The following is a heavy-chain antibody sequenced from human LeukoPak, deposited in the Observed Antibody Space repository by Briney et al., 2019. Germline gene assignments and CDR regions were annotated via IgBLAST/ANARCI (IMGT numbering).Heavy chain of an antibody. D-gene: IGHD3-10*01. CDR1: GITLSNCG. J-gene: IGHJ4*02. CDR3: AKRGVVIRVFLVGFHKEAYYFDS. Sequence: GGSLRLSCAVSGITLSNCGMSWVRQAPGKGLEWVAGISDSGGRTNYADSVKGRFTISRDNPKNTLYLQMNSLRAEDTAVYFCAKRGVVIRVFLVGFHKEAYYFDSWGQGAMVTVSS. CDR2: ISDSGGRT. V-gene: IGHV3-23*01.